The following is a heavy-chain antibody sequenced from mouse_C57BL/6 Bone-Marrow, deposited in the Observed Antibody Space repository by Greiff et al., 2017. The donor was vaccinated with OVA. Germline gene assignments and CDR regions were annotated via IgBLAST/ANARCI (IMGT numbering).Heavy chain of an antibody. J-gene: IGHJ3*01. Sequence: QVHVKQPGAELVKPGASAKVSCKASGYTFTSYWMHWVKQRPGQGLEWIGRIHPSDSDTNYNQKFKGKATLTVDKSSSTAYMQLSSLTSEDSAVYYCAIYPFYSNYVRAYWGQGTLVTVSA. D-gene: IGHD2-5*01. CDR1: GYTFTSYW. CDR2: IHPSDSDT. V-gene: IGHV1-74*01. CDR3: AIYPFYSNYVRAY.